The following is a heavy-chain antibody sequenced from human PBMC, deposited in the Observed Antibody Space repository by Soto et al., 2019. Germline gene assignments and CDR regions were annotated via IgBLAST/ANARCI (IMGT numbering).Heavy chain of an antibody. Sequence: GGSLRLSCAASGFTFSSYWMSWVRQAPGKGLEWVANIKQDGSEKYYVDSVKGRFTISRDNAKNSLYLQMNSLRAEDTAVYYCARDIFKGFLEWPRFDYWGQGTLVTVSS. J-gene: IGHJ4*02. CDR2: IKQDGSEK. V-gene: IGHV3-7*01. CDR1: GFTFSSYW. D-gene: IGHD3-3*01. CDR3: ARDIFKGFLEWPRFDY.